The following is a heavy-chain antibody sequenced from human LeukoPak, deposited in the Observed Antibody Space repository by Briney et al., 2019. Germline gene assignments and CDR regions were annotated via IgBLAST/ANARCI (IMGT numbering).Heavy chain of an antibody. CDR3: ARDSYDFWSGYYGGLDY. CDR2: IYYSGST. Sequence: PSETLSLTCTVSGGSISSYYWSWIRQPPGKGLEWIGYIYYSGSTNYNPSLKSRVTISVDTSKNQFSLKLSSVTAADTAVYYCARDSYDFWSGYYGGLDYWGQGTLVTVSS. J-gene: IGHJ4*02. D-gene: IGHD3-3*01. V-gene: IGHV4-59*01. CDR1: GGSISSYY.